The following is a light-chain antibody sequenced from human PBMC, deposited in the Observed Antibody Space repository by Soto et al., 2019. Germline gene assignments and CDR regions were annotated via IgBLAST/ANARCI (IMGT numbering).Light chain of an antibody. CDR3: QEYSEWPLFT. J-gene: IGKJ3*01. V-gene: IGKV3-15*01. CDR2: AAS. Sequence: EIVVTQSPGILSVSPGDRATLSCRASQSVGRNLAWYHQKPGQAPTLLIYAASTRATGLPARFSGSASGTDFTLTICSLHSEDCAVYYCQEYSEWPLFTFGPGTRVDIK. CDR1: QSVGRN.